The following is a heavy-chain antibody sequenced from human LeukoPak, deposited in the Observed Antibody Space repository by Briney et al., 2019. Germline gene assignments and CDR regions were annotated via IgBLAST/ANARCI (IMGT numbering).Heavy chain of an antibody. J-gene: IGHJ3*02. V-gene: IGHV1-46*01. CDR2: INPSGGVT. CDR1: GYTFSGYY. CDR3: ARDKAVVVAYAFDI. D-gene: IGHD2-15*01. Sequence: ASVKDSCKASGYTFSGYYIHWVRQAPGQGLEWMGMINPSGGVTSYAQRVQGRVTMTRDTSKSTVDMELSSLRSEDTAVYYCARDKAVVVAYAFDIWGQGTMVTVSS.